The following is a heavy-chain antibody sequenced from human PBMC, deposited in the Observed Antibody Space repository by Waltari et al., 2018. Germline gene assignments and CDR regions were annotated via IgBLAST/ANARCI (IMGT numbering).Heavy chain of an antibody. Sequence: QVQLQESGPGLVKPSETLSLTCTVSGYSISSGYYWGWIRQPPGKGLEWIGSIYHSGSTYYNPSLKSRDTISVDTSKNQFSLKLSSVTAADTAVYYCARAGDYDFWSGPYYFDYWGQGTLVTVSS. CDR3: ARAGDYDFWSGPYYFDY. V-gene: IGHV4-38-2*02. D-gene: IGHD3-3*01. CDR1: GYSISSGYY. J-gene: IGHJ4*02. CDR2: IYHSGST.